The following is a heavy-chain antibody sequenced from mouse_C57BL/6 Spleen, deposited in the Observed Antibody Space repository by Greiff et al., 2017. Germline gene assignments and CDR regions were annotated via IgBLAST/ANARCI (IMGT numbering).Heavy chain of an antibody. D-gene: IGHD2-10*01. CDR2: IDPETGGT. CDR1: GYTFTDYE. J-gene: IGHJ2*01. V-gene: IGHV1-15*01. CDR3: TSQAYYSFDY. Sequence: QVQLQQSGAELVRPGASVTLSCKASGYTFTDYEMHWVKQTPVHGLEWIGAIDPETGGTAYNQKFKGKAILTADKSSSTAYMELRSLTSEDSAVYYCTSQAYYSFDYWGQGTTLTVSS.